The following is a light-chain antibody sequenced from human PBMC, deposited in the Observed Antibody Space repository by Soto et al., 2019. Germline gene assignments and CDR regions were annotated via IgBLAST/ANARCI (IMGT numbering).Light chain of an antibody. CDR1: QDISSY. Sequence: IQVTQSPSSLSASVGDSVTITCRASQDISSYLAWYQQKPGKAPTLLIYAASTLQSGVPSRFSGSGSGTEFTLTISSLQPDDFTTYYCQQYNSYPWTFGQGTKVDIK. CDR3: QQYNSYPWT. CDR2: AAS. V-gene: IGKV1-9*01. J-gene: IGKJ1*01.